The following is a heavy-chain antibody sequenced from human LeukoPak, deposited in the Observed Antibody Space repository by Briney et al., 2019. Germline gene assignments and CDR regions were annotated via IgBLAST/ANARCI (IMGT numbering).Heavy chain of an antibody. D-gene: IGHD3-22*01. V-gene: IGHV1-18*01. CDR2: ISAYNGNT. CDR3: VREGGDSSGYYFAY. CDR1: GYTFTTYG. J-gene: IGHJ4*02. Sequence: ASVKVSCMASGYTFTTYGLSWVRQAPGQVLEWMGWISAYNGNTKYAQKVQGRVTMTRDTSTNTAYMELRSLRFDDTAVYYCVREGGDSSGYYFAYWGQGTPVTVSS.